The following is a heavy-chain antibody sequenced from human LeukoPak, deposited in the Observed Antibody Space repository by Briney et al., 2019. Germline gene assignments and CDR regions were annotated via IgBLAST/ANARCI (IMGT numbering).Heavy chain of an antibody. J-gene: IGHJ3*02. CDR1: GGTFSSYA. V-gene: IGHV1-2*02. Sequence: GASVKVSCKASGGTFSSYAISWVRQAPGQGLEWMGWINPNSGDTKYAQKFQGRVTMTRDTSISTAYMELTRLRSDDTAVYYCASEYKYDTSGANAFDIWGQGTMVTVSS. D-gene: IGHD3-22*01. CDR2: INPNSGDT. CDR3: ASEYKYDTSGANAFDI.